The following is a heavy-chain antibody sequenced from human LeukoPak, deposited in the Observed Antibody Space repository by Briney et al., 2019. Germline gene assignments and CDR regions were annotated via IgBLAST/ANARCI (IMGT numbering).Heavy chain of an antibody. V-gene: IGHV1-2*04. Sequence: ASVKVSCKASGYTFTGYYMHWVRQAPRQGLEWMGWINPNSGGTNYAQKFQGWVTMTRDTSISTAYMELSRLRSDDTAVYYCARGGDYGDYFDAFDIWGQGTMATVSS. CDR3: ARGGDYGDYFDAFDI. CDR2: INPNSGGT. J-gene: IGHJ3*02. CDR1: GYTFTGYY. D-gene: IGHD4-17*01.